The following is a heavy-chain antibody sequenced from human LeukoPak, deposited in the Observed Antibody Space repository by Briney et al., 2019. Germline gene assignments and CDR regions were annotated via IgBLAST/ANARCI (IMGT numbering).Heavy chain of an antibody. Sequence: GGSLRLSCAASGFTFSDYYMSWVRQAPGKGLEWVSVIYSGGSTYYADSVKGRFTISRDNSKNTLYLQMNSLRAEDTAVYYCAREGGLHQYYYYGMDVWGQGTTVTVSS. J-gene: IGHJ6*02. CDR1: GFTFSDYY. CDR3: AREGGLHQYYYYGMDV. V-gene: IGHV3-66*01. CDR2: IYSGGST.